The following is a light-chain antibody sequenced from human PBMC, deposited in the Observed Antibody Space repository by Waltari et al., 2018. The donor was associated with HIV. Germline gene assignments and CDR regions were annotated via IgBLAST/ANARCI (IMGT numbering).Light chain of an antibody. CDR2: EVT. V-gene: IGLV2-23*02. Sequence: QSALTQPASVSGSPGQSITISCTGTRSDVESYTLVSWYQQHPGKAPKLIIYEVTKRPSGVPNRFAGSKSGNTASLTISGLQTEDEADYYCCSYAGSRSVVFGGGTMLTVL. CDR3: CSYAGSRSVV. J-gene: IGLJ2*01. CDR1: RSDVESYTL.